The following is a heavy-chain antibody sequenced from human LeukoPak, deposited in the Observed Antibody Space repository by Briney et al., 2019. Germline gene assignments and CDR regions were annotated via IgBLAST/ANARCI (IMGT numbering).Heavy chain of an antibody. J-gene: IGHJ4*02. CDR3: AKSHVSTATGTGRYFDY. CDR1: GFIFSNFW. D-gene: IGHD3-9*01. Sequence: AGGSLRLSCAASGFIFSNFWISWVRQAPGKGLEWVANIKSDGSEKYYVDSVKGRFTISRDNTKNSLSLQMNNLRAEDTAVYYCAKSHVSTATGTGRYFDYWGQGTLVTVSS. V-gene: IGHV3-7*03. CDR2: IKSDGSEK.